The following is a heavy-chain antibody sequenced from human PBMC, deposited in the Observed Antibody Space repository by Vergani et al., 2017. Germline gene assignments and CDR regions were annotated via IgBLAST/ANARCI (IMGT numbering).Heavy chain of an antibody. CDR3: AVKRSYYVGYFDY. CDR1: GFTFSSYA. V-gene: IGHV3-23*01. Sequence: EVQLLESGGGLVQPGGSLRLSCAASGFTFSSYAMSWVRQAPGKGLEWVSAISGSGGSTYYADSVKGRFTISRDNSKNTLYLQMNSLRAEDTAVYYCAVKRSYYVGYFDYWGQGTLVTVSS. D-gene: IGHD1-26*01. J-gene: IGHJ4*02. CDR2: ISGSGGST.